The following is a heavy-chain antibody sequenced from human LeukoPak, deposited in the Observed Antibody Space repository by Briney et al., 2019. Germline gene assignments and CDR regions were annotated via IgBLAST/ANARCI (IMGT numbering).Heavy chain of an antibody. J-gene: IGHJ6*03. CDR1: GGSFSGYY. D-gene: IGHD4-17*01. V-gene: IGHV4-34*01. CDR3: ARPRTRLRGIPNYYMDV. CDR2: INHSGST. Sequence: SETLSLTCAVYGGSFSGYYWSWIRQPPGKGLEWIGEINHSGSTNYNPSLESRVTISVDTSKNQFSLKLSSVTAADTAVYYCARPRTRLRGIPNYYMDVWGKGTTVTVSS.